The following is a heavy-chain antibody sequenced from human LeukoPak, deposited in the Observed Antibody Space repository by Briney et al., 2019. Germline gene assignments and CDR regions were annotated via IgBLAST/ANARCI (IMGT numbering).Heavy chain of an antibody. CDR3: ARATSKTAGFDF. V-gene: IGHV3-66*01. D-gene: IGHD2-2*01. CDR2: ISGGGST. CDR1: GFSVSSNY. J-gene: IGHJ4*02. Sequence: HPGGSLRLSCAASGFSVSSNYMNWVRQAPGKGLEWVSLISGGGSTDYADSTRGRFTISRDNYNNTVFLQMNYLGADDTAVYYCARATSKTAGFDFWGQGTLVTVSS.